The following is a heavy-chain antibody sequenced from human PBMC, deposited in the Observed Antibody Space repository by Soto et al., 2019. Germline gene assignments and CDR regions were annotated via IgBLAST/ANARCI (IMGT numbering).Heavy chain of an antibody. D-gene: IGHD6-6*01. V-gene: IGHV3-74*01. J-gene: IGHJ6*02. CDR1: GFPFRKNW. CDR2: INTDGSST. Sequence: PGGSLRLSCAGSGFPFRKNWMHWVRQAPGKGLVWVSRINTDGSSTNYADSVKGRFTISRDNAKNTVYLQLSSLRVEDTAVYYCARCVRQLDLGYDYYAMDVWGQGTTVTVSS. CDR3: ARCVRQLDLGYDYYAMDV.